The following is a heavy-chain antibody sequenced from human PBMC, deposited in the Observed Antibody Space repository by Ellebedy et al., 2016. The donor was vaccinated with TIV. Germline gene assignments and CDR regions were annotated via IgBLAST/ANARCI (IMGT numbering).Heavy chain of an antibody. D-gene: IGHD3-22*01. J-gene: IGHJ1*01. CDR3: ARDVLSSGFWGYFQH. CDR2: ISGSGGTT. CDR1: GFTFNTYS. Sequence: PGGSLRLSCAASGFTFNTYSMNWVRQAPGKGLEWVSTISGSGGTTYYADSVKGRFTVSRDNSKKTLYLQMNNLRAEDTAVYYCARDVLSSGFWGYFQHWGQGTLVTVSS. V-gene: IGHV3-23*01.